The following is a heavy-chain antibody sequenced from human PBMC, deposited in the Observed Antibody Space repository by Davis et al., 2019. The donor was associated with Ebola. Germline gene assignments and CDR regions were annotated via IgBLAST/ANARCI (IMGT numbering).Heavy chain of an antibody. CDR3: ASATYYDRNGFDF. D-gene: IGHD3-16*01. J-gene: IGHJ4*02. CDR2: MYYIGTT. Sequence: GSLRLSCSVSGGSLSSDNYYWAWIRQPPGKGLEWIGNMYYIGTTYYNPSVKGRVTISVDTSKSQLSLELSSVTAADTAVYYCASATYYDRNGFDFWGQGALVTVSS. CDR1: GGSLSSDNYY. V-gene: IGHV4-39*01.